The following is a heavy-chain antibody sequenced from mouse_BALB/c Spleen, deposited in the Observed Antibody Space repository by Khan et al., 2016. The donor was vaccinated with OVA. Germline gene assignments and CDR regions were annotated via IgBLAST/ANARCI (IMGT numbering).Heavy chain of an antibody. D-gene: IGHD2-1*01. CDR3: ARNGFGNYESWDY. J-gene: IGHJ2*01. CDR2: IYPGNIDT. CDR1: GYTFTSYW. Sequence: VQLKQSGTVLARPGASVKMSCKASGYTFTSYWMHWVKQRPGQGLEWIGAIYPGNIDTNYNQNFKGKAKLTAVTSTSTTYLELNSLTNDDSAVYYCARNGFGNYESWDYWGQGTTFTVSS. V-gene: IGHV1-5*01.